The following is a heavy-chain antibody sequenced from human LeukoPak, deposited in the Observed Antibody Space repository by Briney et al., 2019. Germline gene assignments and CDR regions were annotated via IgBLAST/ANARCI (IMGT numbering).Heavy chain of an antibody. CDR3: ARTSSSGLVGGYYFDC. CDR2: IHHSGST. V-gene: IGHV4-38-2*02. J-gene: IGHJ4*02. Sequence: SETLSLTCTVSGYFISSGYYWGWIRQPPGKGLQWIGSIHHSGSTYYNPSLKSRVTISVDTSKHQFSLKLSSVTAADAAVYYCARTSSSGLVGGYYFDCWGQGTLVTVSS. D-gene: IGHD6-19*01. CDR1: GYFISSGYY.